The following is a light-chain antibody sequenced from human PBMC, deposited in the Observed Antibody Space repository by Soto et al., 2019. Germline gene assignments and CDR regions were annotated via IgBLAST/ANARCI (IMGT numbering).Light chain of an antibody. CDR3: QQYNNWPLT. CDR2: GAS. V-gene: IGKV3-15*01. CDR1: QSVSSN. J-gene: IGKJ4*01. Sequence: ELVMTQSPATLSVSPGERATLSCRASQSVSSNLAWYQQKPGQAPRLLIYGASTRATGISARFSGSGSGTEFILTIISLQSEDFAVYYCQQYNNWPLTFGGGTKVEIK.